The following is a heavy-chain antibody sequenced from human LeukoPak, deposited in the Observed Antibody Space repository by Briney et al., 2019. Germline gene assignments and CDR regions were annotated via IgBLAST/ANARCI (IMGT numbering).Heavy chain of an antibody. CDR2: INGDGSRT. CDR1: GFTFSDYY. CDR3: SRGTYPYSSDN. V-gene: IGHV3-74*01. J-gene: IGHJ4*02. Sequence: GGSLRLSCAASGFTFSDYYMHWVRHAPGKGLLWISHINGDGSRTGYADSVKGRFTISRDNAKNILYLQMNSLRAEDTAVYYCSRGTYPYSSDNWGQGALVTVSS. D-gene: IGHD3-10*01.